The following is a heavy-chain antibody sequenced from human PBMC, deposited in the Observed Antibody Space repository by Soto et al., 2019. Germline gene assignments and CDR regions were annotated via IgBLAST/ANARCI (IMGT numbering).Heavy chain of an antibody. CDR1: GGSISSYY. Sequence: SETLSLTCIVSGGSISSYYWSWIRQPPGKRLEWIGFIYYSGSANYNPSLKSRVTISVDTSRNLFSLKLTSVTAADTAVYFCARASSSTDSGFDSWGQGTLVTVSS. D-gene: IGHD6-25*01. J-gene: IGHJ4*02. CDR3: ARASSSTDSGFDS. CDR2: IYYSGSA. V-gene: IGHV4-59*01.